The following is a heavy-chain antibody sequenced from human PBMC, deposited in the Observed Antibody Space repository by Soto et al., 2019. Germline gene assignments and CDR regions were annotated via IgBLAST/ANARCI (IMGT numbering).Heavy chain of an antibody. V-gene: IGHV3-53*01. D-gene: IGHD2-21*01. J-gene: IGHJ4*02. CDR1: GFSVGDNY. CDR3: ARGPNSDC. Sequence: GGSLRLSCAAPGFSVGDNYMSWVRQAPGKGLELVSLIYSGGNPFYADSMKGRFTLSRDNSNNMLYLQMDSLRAEDTAVYYCARGPNSDCWGQGTLVTVSS. CDR2: IYSGGNP.